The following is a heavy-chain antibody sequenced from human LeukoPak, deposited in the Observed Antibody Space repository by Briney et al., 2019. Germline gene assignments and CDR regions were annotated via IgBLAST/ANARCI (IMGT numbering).Heavy chain of an antibody. D-gene: IGHD4-17*01. CDR2: ISYDGSIQ. CDR1: GLTFTRYA. V-gene: IGHV3-30-3*01. J-gene: IGHJ4*02. Sequence: EGSLRLSCAASGLTFTRYAMHWVRQAPGKGLEWVAIISYDGSIQDYADSVEGRFTISRDNSKDTLYLQMNSLRTEDTAVYYCAREGHGDYGFGYWGQGTLVTVSS. CDR3: AREGHGDYGFGY.